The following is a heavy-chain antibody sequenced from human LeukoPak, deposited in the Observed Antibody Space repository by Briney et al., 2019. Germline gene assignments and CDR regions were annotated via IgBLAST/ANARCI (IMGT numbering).Heavy chain of an antibody. J-gene: IGHJ4*02. D-gene: IGHD3-10*01. CDR3: AKSYGSGDY. V-gene: IGHV3-23*01. CDR2: IRGSGGNT. CDR1: GFTFSNHW. Sequence: GGSLRLSCAASGFTFSNHWMSWVRQAPGKGLEWVSVIRGSGGNTYYADSVKGRFTSSRDNSKNTLYLQMNSLRAEDTAVYFCAKSYGSGDYWGQGTLVTVSS.